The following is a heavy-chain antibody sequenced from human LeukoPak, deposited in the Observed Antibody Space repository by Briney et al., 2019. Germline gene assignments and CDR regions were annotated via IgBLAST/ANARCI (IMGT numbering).Heavy chain of an antibody. CDR2: ISAYNGNT. V-gene: IGHV1-18*04. CDR1: GYTFTGYY. Sequence: ASVKVSCKASGYTFTGYYMHWVRQAPGQGLEWMGWISAYNGNTNYAQKLQGRVTMTTDTSTSTAYMELRSLRSDDTAVYYCARDRQYYGDYLDYWGQGTLVTVSS. J-gene: IGHJ4*02. CDR3: ARDRQYYGDYLDY. D-gene: IGHD4-17*01.